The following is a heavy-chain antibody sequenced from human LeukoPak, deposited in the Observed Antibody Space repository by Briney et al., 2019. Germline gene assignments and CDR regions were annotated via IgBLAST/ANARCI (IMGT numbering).Heavy chain of an antibody. CDR2: IYYTGST. CDR1: GGSIRSYY. V-gene: IGHV4-59*01. CDR3: AGNDYNILTGYYTRDY. D-gene: IGHD3-9*01. J-gene: IGHJ4*02. Sequence: PSETLSLTCTVSGGSIRSYYWSWIRQPPGKGLEWIGYIYYTGSTNYNPSLKSRVTISVDTSKNQFSLKLSSVTAADTAVYYCAGNDYNILTGYYTRDYWGQGTLVTVSS.